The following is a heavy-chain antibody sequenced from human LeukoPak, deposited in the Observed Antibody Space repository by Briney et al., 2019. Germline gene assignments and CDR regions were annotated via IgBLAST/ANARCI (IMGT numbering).Heavy chain of an antibody. CDR1: GFTFDDYA. D-gene: IGHD2-15*01. J-gene: IGHJ3*02. V-gene: IGHV3-9*01. CDR2: ISWNSGSI. CDR3: ARDRPTYCSGGSCYLEGRWLQFNAFDI. Sequence: PGGSLRLSCAASGFTFDDYAMHWVRQAPGKGLEWVSGISWNSGSIGYADSVKGRFTISRDNAKNSLYLQMNSLRAEDTAVYYCARDRPTYCSGGSCYLEGRWLQFNAFDIWGQGTMVTVSS.